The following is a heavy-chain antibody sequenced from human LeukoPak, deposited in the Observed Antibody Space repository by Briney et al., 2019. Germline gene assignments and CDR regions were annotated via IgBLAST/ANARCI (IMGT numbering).Heavy chain of an antibody. J-gene: IGHJ4*02. V-gene: IGHV4-30-2*01. CDR3: ARVVATGNDY. D-gene: IGHD2-15*01. CDR1: GGSISSGGYS. Sequence: SETLSLTCAVSGGSISSGGYSWSWIRQRPGKGLEWIGYIYHSGSTYYNPSLKSRVTISVDRSKNQFSLKLSSVTAADTAVYYCARVVATGNDYWGQGTLVTVSS. CDR2: IYHSGST.